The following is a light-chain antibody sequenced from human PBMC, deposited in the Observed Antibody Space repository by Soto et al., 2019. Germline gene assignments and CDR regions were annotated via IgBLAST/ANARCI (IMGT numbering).Light chain of an antibody. CDR2: GAS. CDR1: QSVASN. CDR3: QQYHNWGPQYT. V-gene: IGKV3-15*01. J-gene: IGKJ2*01. Sequence: EIVMTQSPASLSVCPGDGATLSCWASQSVASNVAWYQQRPGQGPRLLIHGASTRAAGVPAGFSGSGSGTDYTLSNSSLLSQYCADSYCQQYHNWGPQYTFGQG.